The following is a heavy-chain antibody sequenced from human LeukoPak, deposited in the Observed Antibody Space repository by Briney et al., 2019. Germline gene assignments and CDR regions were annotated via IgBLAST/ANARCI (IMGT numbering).Heavy chain of an antibody. Sequence: PGGSLRLSCAASGFTFSIYGMHWVRQAPGRGLEWVAFIRYDGSNKYYADSVKGRFTISRDNSKNTLYLQMNSLRAEDTAVYYCVSGYDFYWGQGTLVTVSS. D-gene: IGHD5-12*01. CDR1: GFTFSIYG. CDR2: IRYDGSNK. V-gene: IGHV3-30*02. J-gene: IGHJ4*02. CDR3: VSGYDFY.